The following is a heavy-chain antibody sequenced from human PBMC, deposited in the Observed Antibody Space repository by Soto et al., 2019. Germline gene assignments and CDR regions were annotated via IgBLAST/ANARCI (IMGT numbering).Heavy chain of an antibody. J-gene: IGHJ6*02. Sequence: ASVKVSCKASGYTFTGYYMHWVRQAPGQGLEWMGWINPNSGGTNYAQKFQGRVTMTRDTSISTAYMELSRLGSDDTAVYYCARITMVRGVPSYYGMDVWGQGTTVTVSS. V-gene: IGHV1-2*02. CDR3: ARITMVRGVPSYYGMDV. CDR1: GYTFTGYY. D-gene: IGHD3-10*01. CDR2: INPNSGGT.